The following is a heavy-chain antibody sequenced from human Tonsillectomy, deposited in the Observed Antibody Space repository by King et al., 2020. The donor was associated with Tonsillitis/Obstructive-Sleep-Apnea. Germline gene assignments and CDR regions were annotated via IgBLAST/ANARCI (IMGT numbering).Heavy chain of an antibody. Sequence: ITLKESGPTLVKPTQTLTLTCTFSGFSLSTSGVGVGWIRQPPGKALEWLALIYWDDDKRYSPSLKSRLTITKDTSKNQVVLTMTNMDPVHTATYYCAHSPEYDFWSGFPKDWFDPWGQGTLVTVSS. J-gene: IGHJ5*02. D-gene: IGHD3-3*01. V-gene: IGHV2-5*02. CDR1: GFSLSTSGVG. CDR2: IYWDDDK. CDR3: AHSPEYDFWSGFPKDWFDP.